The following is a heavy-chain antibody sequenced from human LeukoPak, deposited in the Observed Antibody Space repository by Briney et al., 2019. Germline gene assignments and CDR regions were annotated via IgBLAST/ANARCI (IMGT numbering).Heavy chain of an antibody. CDR3: ARSRGVMGASDI. D-gene: IGHD2-8*02. J-gene: IGHJ3*02. Sequence: GESLKISCKGSGYSFTSYWIGWVRQMPGKGPEWMGIIYPGDSDSRFSPSFRGQVTSSADKSISTAYLQWSSLKASDTAMYYCARSRGVMGASDIWGQGTMVTVSS. CDR1: GYSFTSYW. CDR2: IYPGDSDS. V-gene: IGHV5-51*01.